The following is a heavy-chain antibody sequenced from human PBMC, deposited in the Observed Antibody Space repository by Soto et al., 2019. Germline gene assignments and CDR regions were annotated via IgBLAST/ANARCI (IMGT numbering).Heavy chain of an antibody. V-gene: IGHV1-2*04. D-gene: IGHD3-9*01. Sequence: VASVKVSCKASGYTFTGYYMHWVRQAPGQGLEWMGWINPNSGGTNYAQKFQGWVTMTRDTSISTAYMELSRLRSDDTAVYYCAREGFYDILTGYYSWFDPWGQGTQVTVSS. CDR3: AREGFYDILTGYYSWFDP. CDR1: GYTFTGYY. J-gene: IGHJ5*02. CDR2: INPNSGGT.